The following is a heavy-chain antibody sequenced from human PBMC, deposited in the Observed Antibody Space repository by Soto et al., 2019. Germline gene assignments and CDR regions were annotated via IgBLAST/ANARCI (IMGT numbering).Heavy chain of an antibody. Sequence: SLRLSCVASGFNFGTYARHWVRQAPGKGLQWVALIAYDGINTYYADSVKGRFTISRDNSKNTLHLQMNSLRPEDTGVYFCARVTPGNNLYYFSGLDVWGQGTSVTVSS. CDR1: GFNFGTYA. V-gene: IGHV3-30-3*01. D-gene: IGHD6-13*01. J-gene: IGHJ6*02. CDR3: ARVTPGNNLYYFSGLDV. CDR2: IAYDGINT.